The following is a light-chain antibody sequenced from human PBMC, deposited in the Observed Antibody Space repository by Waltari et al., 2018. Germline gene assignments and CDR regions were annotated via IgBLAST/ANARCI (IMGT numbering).Light chain of an antibody. CDR3: QKYDFLPAT. Sequence: EIVLTQSPGPLSLSPGERATLSCRASQGVGKYLPWYQQRPGQAPRLLLYHTAIRATGIPDRFSGSGYVTDFSLTISRLEPEDFAVYYCQKYDFLPATFGQGTTVEIK. V-gene: IGKV3-20*01. CDR2: HTA. CDR1: QGVGKY. J-gene: IGKJ1*01.